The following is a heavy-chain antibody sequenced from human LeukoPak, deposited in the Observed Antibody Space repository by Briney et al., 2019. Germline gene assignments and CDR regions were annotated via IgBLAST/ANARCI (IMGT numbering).Heavy chain of an antibody. D-gene: IGHD4-17*01. J-gene: IGHJ6*02. CDR1: GGSISSGGYS. CDR2: IYHSGST. Sequence: KASQTLSLTCAVSGGSISSGGYSWSWIRQPPGKGLEWIGYIYHSGSTYYNPSLKSRVTISVDRSKNQFSLKLSSVTAADTAVYYCARADGELPFYYGMDVWGQGTTVTVSS. CDR3: ARADGELPFYYGMDV. V-gene: IGHV4-30-2*01.